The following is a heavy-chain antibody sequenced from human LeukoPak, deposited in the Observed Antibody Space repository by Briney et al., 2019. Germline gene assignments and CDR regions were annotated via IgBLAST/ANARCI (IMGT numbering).Heavy chain of an antibody. Sequence: ASVKVSCKASGYTFTSYGITWVRQAPGQGLEWMGWISAYNGNTNYAQKFQGRVTMTTDTSTSTAYMELRSLRSDDTAVYYCAREDCSGGSCLIWVWIDPWGQGTLVTVSS. CDR1: GYTFTSYG. D-gene: IGHD2-15*01. CDR2: ISAYNGNT. J-gene: IGHJ5*02. CDR3: AREDCSGGSCLIWVWIDP. V-gene: IGHV1-18*01.